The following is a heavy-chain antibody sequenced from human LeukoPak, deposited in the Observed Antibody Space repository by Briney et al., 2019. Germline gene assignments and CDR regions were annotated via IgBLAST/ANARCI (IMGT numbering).Heavy chain of an antibody. Sequence: PGGSLRLSCAASGFTFSSYAMHWVRQAPGRGLEWVTVISFDGSNKYYADFVKGRFTISRDNSKNTLYLQMNSLRVEDTAVYYCAKDGVLVYFDYWGQGTLVTVSS. CDR2: ISFDGSNK. CDR3: AKDGVLVYFDY. CDR1: GFTFSSYA. D-gene: IGHD2/OR15-2a*01. J-gene: IGHJ4*02. V-gene: IGHV3-30-3*01.